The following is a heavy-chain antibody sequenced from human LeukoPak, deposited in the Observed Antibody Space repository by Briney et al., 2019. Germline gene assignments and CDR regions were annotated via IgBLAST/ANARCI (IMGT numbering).Heavy chain of an antibody. D-gene: IGHD1-26*01. V-gene: IGHV3-23*01. CDR1: GFTFSSYA. CDR2: MSNGGST. J-gene: IGHJ4*02. CDR3: AKGSENIMGAPQADY. Sequence: GGSLRLSCAASGFTFSSYAMSWVRQDPGKGLEWVSSMSNGGSTYYGDSVKGRFTTSRDNSKNTLFLQMNSLRAEDTAVYYCAKGSENIMGAPQADYWGQGTLVIVSS.